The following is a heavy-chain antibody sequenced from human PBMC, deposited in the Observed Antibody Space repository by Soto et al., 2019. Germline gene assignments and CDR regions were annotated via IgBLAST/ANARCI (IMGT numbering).Heavy chain of an antibody. CDR2: IIPIFGTA. V-gene: IGHV1-69*13. Sequence: GASVKVSCKASGGTFSSHAISWVRQAPGQGLEWMGGIIPIFGTANYAQKFRGRVTITADESTSTAYMELSSLRSEDTAVYYCARGASHYDILTGYYWGQGTLVTVSS. CDR1: GGTFSSHA. J-gene: IGHJ4*02. D-gene: IGHD3-9*01. CDR3: ARGASHYDILTGYY.